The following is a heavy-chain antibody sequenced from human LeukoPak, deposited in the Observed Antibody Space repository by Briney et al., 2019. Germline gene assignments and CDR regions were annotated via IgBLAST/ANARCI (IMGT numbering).Heavy chain of an antibody. Sequence: GGSLRLSCTASGFTFSRYGMHWVRQAPGKGLEWVAFIQNDGSNKYYTDSVKGRFTISRDNAKNSLYLQMNSLRAEDTAVYYCAREAPDILTGYHHDYWGQGTLVTVSS. D-gene: IGHD3-9*01. CDR3: AREAPDILTGYHHDY. J-gene: IGHJ4*02. V-gene: IGHV3-30*02. CDR2: IQNDGSNK. CDR1: GFTFSRYG.